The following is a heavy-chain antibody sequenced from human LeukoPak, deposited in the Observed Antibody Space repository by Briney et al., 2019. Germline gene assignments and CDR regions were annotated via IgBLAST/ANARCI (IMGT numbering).Heavy chain of an antibody. CDR3: ARGEWELIL. CDR1: GGSISSHY. J-gene: IGHJ4*02. V-gene: IGHV4-59*11. Sequence: QTSETLSLTCTVSGGSISSHYWSWIRQPPGKGLEWIGYIYYSGSTNYNPSLKSRVTISVDTSKNQFSPKLSSVTAADTAVYYCARGEWELILWGQGTLVTVSS. CDR2: IYYSGST. D-gene: IGHD1-26*01.